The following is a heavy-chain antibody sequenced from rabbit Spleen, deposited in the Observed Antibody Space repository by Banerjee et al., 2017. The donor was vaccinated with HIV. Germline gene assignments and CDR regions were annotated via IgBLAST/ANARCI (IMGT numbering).Heavy chain of an antibody. CDR1: GFTLSSYYM. J-gene: IGHJ4*01. CDR3: ARETSSGWGVLSYYFNL. CDR2: IYSDSGNT. Sequence: QEQLKESGGGLVQPGGSLKLSCKASGFTLSSYYMNWVRQAPGKGLEWIGCIYSDSGNTYYASWAKGRFTISKTSSTTVTLQMTSLTAADTATYFCARETSSGWGVLSYYFNLWGPGTLVTVS. D-gene: IGHD4-1*01. V-gene: IGHV1S45*01.